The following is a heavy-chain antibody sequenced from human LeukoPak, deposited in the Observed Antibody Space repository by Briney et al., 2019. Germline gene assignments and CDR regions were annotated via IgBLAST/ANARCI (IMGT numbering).Heavy chain of an antibody. Sequence: GGSLRLSCAASGFTFSSYSMNWVRQAPGKGLEWVSSISSSSGYIYYADSVKGRFTISRDNAKNSLYLQMNSLRAEDTAVYYCARACFDSSSSGYYFDYWGQGTLVTVSS. D-gene: IGHD6-6*01. CDR3: ARACFDSSSSGYYFDY. V-gene: IGHV3-21*01. CDR2: ISSSSGYI. J-gene: IGHJ4*02. CDR1: GFTFSSYS.